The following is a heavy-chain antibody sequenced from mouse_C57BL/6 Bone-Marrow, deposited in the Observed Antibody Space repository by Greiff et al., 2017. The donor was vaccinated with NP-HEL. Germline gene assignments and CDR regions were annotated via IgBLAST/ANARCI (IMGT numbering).Heavy chain of an antibody. Sequence: QVQLQQPGAELVKPGASVKLSCKASGYTFTRYWMPWVKQRPGRGLEWIGRIDPNRGGTKYNEKFKSKATLTVVTPSSTAYMQRSSLTSEDAAVYDCARHGYYLYWYFDVWGTGTTVTVSS. D-gene: IGHD2-3*01. V-gene: IGHV1-72*01. CDR2: IDPNRGGT. CDR1: GYTFTRYW. J-gene: IGHJ1*03. CDR3: ARHGYYLYWYFDV.